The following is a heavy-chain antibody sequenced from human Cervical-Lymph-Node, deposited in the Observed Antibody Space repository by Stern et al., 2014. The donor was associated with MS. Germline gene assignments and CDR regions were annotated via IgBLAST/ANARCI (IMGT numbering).Heavy chain of an antibody. CDR3: ARELSQVLVY. V-gene: IGHV1-69*01. CDR1: GGTFSSST. Sequence: VQLVESGAEVKKPGSSVKVSCKASGGTFSSSTISWVRQAPGQGLEWMGWIIPLFGTANYAQKFQGRVTITADESTSTAYMELSSLRSEDTAVYYCARELSQVLVYWGQGTLVTVSS. J-gene: IGHJ4*02. CDR2: IIPLFGTA.